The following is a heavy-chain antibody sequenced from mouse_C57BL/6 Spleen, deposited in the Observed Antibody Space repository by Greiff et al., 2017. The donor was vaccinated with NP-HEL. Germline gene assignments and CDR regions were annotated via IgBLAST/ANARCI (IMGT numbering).Heavy chain of an antibody. CDR1: GFTFSDYY. CDR3: ARHGDYDAMDY. Sequence: EVMLVESGGGLVQPGGSLKLSCAASGFTFSDYYMYWVRQTPEKRLEWVAYISNGGGSTYYPDTVKGRFTISRDNAKNTLYLQMSRLKSEDTAMYYCARHGDYDAMDYWGQGTSVTVSS. CDR2: ISNGGGST. J-gene: IGHJ4*01. V-gene: IGHV5-12*01.